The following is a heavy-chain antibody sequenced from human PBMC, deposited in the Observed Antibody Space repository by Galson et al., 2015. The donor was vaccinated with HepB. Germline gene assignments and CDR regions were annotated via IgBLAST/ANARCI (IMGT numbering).Heavy chain of an antibody. CDR2: ISGSADTT. CDR1: GFSFSGYA. J-gene: IGHJ6*03. V-gene: IGHV3-23*01. D-gene: IGHD1-14*01. Sequence: RLSCAASGFSFSGYAMSWVRQASGKGLEWFSAISGSADTTFYADSVKGRFTISRDNSKNALYLQMNSLRVEDTAIYYCAKGTNLHHPYFMDVWGKGTTVTVSS. CDR3: AKGTNLHHPYFMDV.